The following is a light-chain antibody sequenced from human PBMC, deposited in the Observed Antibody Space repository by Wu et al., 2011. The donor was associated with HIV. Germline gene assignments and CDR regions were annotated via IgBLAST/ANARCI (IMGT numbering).Light chain of an antibody. CDR3: QQRKSWPRT. CDR2: DAS. V-gene: IGKV3-11*01. Sequence: EIVLTQSPATLSLSPGERATLSCRASQSVSSFLAWYQQKPGQAPRLLIYDASNRATGVPARFSGSGSGTDFTLTISSLEPEDFAVYYCQQRKSWPRTFG. J-gene: IGKJ1*01. CDR1: QSVSSF.